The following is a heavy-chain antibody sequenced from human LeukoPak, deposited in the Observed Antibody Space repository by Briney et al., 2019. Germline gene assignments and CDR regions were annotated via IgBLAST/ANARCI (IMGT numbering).Heavy chain of an antibody. J-gene: IGHJ4*02. CDR3: AKDFNSMYSSGWSTDY. V-gene: IGHV3-23*01. CDR1: GFTFSSYA. Sequence: GGSLRLSCAASGFTFSSYAMSWVRQAPGKGLEWVSAISGSGGSTYYADSVKGRFTISRDNSKNTLYLQMNSLRAEDTAVYYCAKDFNSMYSSGWSTDYWGQGTLVTVSS. D-gene: IGHD6-19*01. CDR2: ISGSGGST.